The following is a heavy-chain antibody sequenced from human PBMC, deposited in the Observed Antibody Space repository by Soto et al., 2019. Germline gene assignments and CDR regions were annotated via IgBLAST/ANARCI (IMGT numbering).Heavy chain of an antibody. CDR2: MNPNSGNT. CDR3: ASRYDFWSGWANYYYYMDV. CDR1: GYTFTSYD. D-gene: IGHD3-3*01. J-gene: IGHJ6*03. Sequence: GPSVKVSCKASGYTFTSYDINWVRQATGQGLEWMGWMNPNSGNTGYAQKFQGRVTMTRNTSISTAYMELSSLRSEDTAVYYCASRYDFWSGWANYYYYMDVWGKGTTVTVSS. V-gene: IGHV1-8*01.